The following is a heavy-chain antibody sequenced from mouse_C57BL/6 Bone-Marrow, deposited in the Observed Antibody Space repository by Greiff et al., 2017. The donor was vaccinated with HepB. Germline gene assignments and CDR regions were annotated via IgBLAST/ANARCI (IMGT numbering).Heavy chain of an antibody. Sequence: EVKLVESGGGLVKPGGSLKLSCAASGFTFSSYAMSWVRQTPEKRLEWVATISDGGSYTYYPDNVKGRFTISRDNAKNNLYLQISHLKSEDTAMYYCARGYSNYGYAMDYWGQGTSVTVSS. D-gene: IGHD2-5*01. CDR2: ISDGGSYT. CDR1: GFTFSSYA. J-gene: IGHJ4*01. V-gene: IGHV5-4*03. CDR3: ARGYSNYGYAMDY.